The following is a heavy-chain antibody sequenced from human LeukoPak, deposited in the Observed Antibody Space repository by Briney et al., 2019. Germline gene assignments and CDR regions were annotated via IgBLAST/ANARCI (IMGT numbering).Heavy chain of an antibody. Sequence: GGSLRLSCAASGFTFSSYSMNWVRQAPGKGLEWVSSISSSSSYIYYADSVKGRFTISRDNAKKSLYLQVNSLRAEDTALYYCAKDIRTYVGATSIDYWGQGTLVTVSS. V-gene: IGHV3-21*04. J-gene: IGHJ4*02. CDR3: AKDIRTYVGATSIDY. CDR1: GFTFSSYS. D-gene: IGHD1-26*01. CDR2: ISSSSSYI.